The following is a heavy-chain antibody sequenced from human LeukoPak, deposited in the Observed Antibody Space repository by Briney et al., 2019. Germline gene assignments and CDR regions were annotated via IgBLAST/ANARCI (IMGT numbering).Heavy chain of an antibody. V-gene: IGHV3-73*01. CDR3: TRHTIYYYGSGTDFDY. J-gene: IGHJ4*02. CDR2: IRSKANSYAT. CDR1: GFTFSGSA. D-gene: IGHD3-10*01. Sequence: PGGSLRLSCAASGFTFSGSAMHWVRQASGKGLEWVGRIRSKANSYATAYAASVKGRFTISRDDPKNTAYLQMNSLKTEDTAVYYCTRHTIYYYGSGTDFDYWGQGTLVTVSS.